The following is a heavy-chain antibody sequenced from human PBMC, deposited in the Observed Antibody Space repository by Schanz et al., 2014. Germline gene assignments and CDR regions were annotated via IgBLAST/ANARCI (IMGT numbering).Heavy chain of an antibody. J-gene: IGHJ4*02. Sequence: EVQLVESGGGLVQPGGSLRLSCASSGFSFTTYAMSWVRQAPGKGLEWISYISSSSSTLYHADSVKGRFTISRDNAKSSLYLQMNSLRVEDTAVYYCSKVRYSSGWRGDYFDEWGQGTLVTVAS. D-gene: IGHD6-25*01. CDR3: SKVRYSSGWRGDYFDE. CDR2: ISSSSSTL. V-gene: IGHV3-48*04. CDR1: GFSFTTYA.